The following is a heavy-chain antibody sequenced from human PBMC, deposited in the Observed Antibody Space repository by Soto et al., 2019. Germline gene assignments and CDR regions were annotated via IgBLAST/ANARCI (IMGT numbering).Heavy chain of an antibody. CDR2: GYYRGNT. V-gene: IGHV4-59*01. J-gene: IGHJ4*02. CDR3: ARKATHFDY. CDR1: GDSITNYY. Sequence: QVQLQESGPGLVKPSETLSLTCTVSGDSITNYYWSWIRQAPGKGPEWIGYGYYRGNTNYNPSLKSRVTISVDTSKNQFSLKVSSVTAADTAVYYCARKATHFDYWGQGTLVTVSS.